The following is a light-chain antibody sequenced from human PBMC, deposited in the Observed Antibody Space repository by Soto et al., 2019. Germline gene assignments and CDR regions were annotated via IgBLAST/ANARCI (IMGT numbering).Light chain of an antibody. V-gene: IGKV2-30*02. CDR3: MQGSDGPYT. J-gene: IGKJ2*01. CDR1: QSLVHRDGNTY. Sequence: DVVLTQSPLSLPVIFGQSASISCRSSQSLVHRDGNTYLNWFLQRPGQSPRRLIYKVSNRDSGVPNRLGGSVTGTDFVLKSSWVEAEEVVVYYCMQGSDGPYTFGQGTKLEIK. CDR2: KVS.